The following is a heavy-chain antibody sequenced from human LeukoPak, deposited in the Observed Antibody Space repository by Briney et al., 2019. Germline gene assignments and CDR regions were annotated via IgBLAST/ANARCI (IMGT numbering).Heavy chain of an antibody. Sequence: ASVKVSCKVSGYNFVGYYIHWVRQAPGQGLEWMGWINPNSGGTNYAQKFQGRVTMTRDTSISTVYMEMSRLRSDDTAVYYCARESVPAVAARRGLNYWGQGTLVAVSS. CDR3: ARESVPAVAARRGLNY. CDR2: INPNSGGT. J-gene: IGHJ4*02. CDR1: GYNFVGYY. D-gene: IGHD6-6*01. V-gene: IGHV1-2*02.